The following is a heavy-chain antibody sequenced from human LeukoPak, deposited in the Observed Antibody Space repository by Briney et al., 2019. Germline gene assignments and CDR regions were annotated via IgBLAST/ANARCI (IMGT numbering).Heavy chain of an antibody. Sequence: GGSLRLSCAASGFAFSNYWMSWVRQAPGKGLEWVSSITSSSASIHYADSVRGRFTISRDNAKNSLYLQMNSLRVEDAAVYYCVRDRSLGDYWGLGTLVTVFS. D-gene: IGHD7-27*01. CDR1: GFAFSNYW. J-gene: IGHJ4*02. V-gene: IGHV3-21*01. CDR3: VRDRSLGDY. CDR2: ITSSSASI.